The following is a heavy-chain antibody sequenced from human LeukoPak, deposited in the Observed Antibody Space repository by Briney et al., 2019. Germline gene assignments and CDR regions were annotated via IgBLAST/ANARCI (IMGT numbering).Heavy chain of an antibody. CDR2: ISPNSDNI. CDR3: VTETGWLFDF. D-gene: IGHD3-9*01. CDR1: GFPFSDRY. Sequence: GGSLRLSCASTGFPFSDRYMSWIRQAPEKGMEWVAYISPNSDNIHYADSVKGRFIISRDNTKNSLFLQLTSLRADDTAVYYCVTETGWLFDFWGQGTLVTVSS. V-gene: IGHV3-11*04. J-gene: IGHJ4*02.